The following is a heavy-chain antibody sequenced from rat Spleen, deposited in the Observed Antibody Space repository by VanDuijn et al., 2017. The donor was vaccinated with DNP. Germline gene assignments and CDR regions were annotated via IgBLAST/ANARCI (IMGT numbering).Heavy chain of an antibody. J-gene: IGHJ2*01. V-gene: IGHV5-25*01. Sequence: EVQLVESGGGLVQPGRSMKLSCAASGFTFSNYYMAWVRRSPTKGLEWVASIGPSGVATYYRDSVKGRFTISRDNAKSSLYLQMDSLRSEDTATYYCTNLDYWGQGVMVTVSS. CDR2: IGPSGVAT. CDR1: GFTFSNYY. CDR3: TNLDY.